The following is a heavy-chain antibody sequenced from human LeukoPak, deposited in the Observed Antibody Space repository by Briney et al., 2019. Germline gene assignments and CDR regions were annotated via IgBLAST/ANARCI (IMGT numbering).Heavy chain of an antibody. J-gene: IGHJ6*02. D-gene: IGHD6-19*01. V-gene: IGHV1-2*02. Sequence: ASVKVSCKASGYTFTGYYMHWVRQAPGHGLGWMGWINPNSGGTNYAQKFQGRVTMTRDTSISTAYMELSRLRSDDTAVYYCAREVNSSGWKVYYYYGMDVWGQGTTVTVSS. CDR3: AREVNSSGWKVYYYYGMDV. CDR2: INPNSGGT. CDR1: GYTFTGYY.